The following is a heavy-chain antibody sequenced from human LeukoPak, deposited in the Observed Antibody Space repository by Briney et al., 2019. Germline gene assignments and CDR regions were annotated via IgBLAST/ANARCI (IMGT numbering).Heavy chain of an antibody. V-gene: IGHV4-61*02. Sequence: SETLSLTCTVSGGSIRSGSYYWSWIRQAAGKGLEWIGRVYTSGSTNYNPSLESRVTISVDTSKNQFSLKLSSVTAADTAVYYCARVNTIFGVVIIGWFDPWGQGTLVTVSS. CDR1: GGSIRSGSYY. J-gene: IGHJ5*02. D-gene: IGHD3-3*01. CDR3: ARVNTIFGVVIIGWFDP. CDR2: VYTSGST.